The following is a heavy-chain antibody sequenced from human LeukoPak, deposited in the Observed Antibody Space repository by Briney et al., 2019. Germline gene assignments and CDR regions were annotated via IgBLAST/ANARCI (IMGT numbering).Heavy chain of an antibody. CDR3: AKDQFEWFGEFSSSYYYYGMDV. CDR2: ISYDGSNK. J-gene: IGHJ6*02. V-gene: IGHV3-30*18. Sequence: GGSLRLSCAASGFTFSSYGMHWVRQAPGKGLEWVAVISYDGSNKYYADSVKGRFTISRDNSKNTLYLQMNSLRAEDTAVYYCAKDQFEWFGEFSSSYYYYGMDVWGQGTTVTVSS. CDR1: GFTFSSYG. D-gene: IGHD3-10*01.